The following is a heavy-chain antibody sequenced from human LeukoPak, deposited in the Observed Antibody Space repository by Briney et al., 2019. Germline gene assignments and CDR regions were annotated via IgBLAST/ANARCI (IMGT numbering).Heavy chain of an antibody. Sequence: GGSLRLSCAASGFTFSIYAMSWVRQTPGKGLEWVSSITSRDGTTYYADSVKGRFTISRDDSENTLYLQMNSLRAEDSALYYCARDRPNYYGSDGHYYRRDGDYWGQGTLVTVSS. D-gene: IGHD3-22*01. CDR3: ARDRPNYYGSDGHYYRRDGDY. J-gene: IGHJ4*02. CDR1: GFTFSIYA. V-gene: IGHV3-23*01. CDR2: ITSRDGTT.